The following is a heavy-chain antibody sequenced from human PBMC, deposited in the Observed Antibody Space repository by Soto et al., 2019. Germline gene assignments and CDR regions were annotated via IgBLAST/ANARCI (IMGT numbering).Heavy chain of an antibody. CDR3: VRTSLVVAAATREDY. CDR2: INSDGSST. Sequence: EVQLVESGGGLVQPGGSLRLSCAASGFTFSSYWMHWVRQAPGKGLVWVSRINSDGSSTSYADSVKGRFTISRDNAKNTLYLQMSSPRAEDTAVYYCVRTSLVVAAATREDYWGQGTLVTVSS. J-gene: IGHJ4*02. CDR1: GFTFSSYW. D-gene: IGHD2-15*01. V-gene: IGHV3-74*01.